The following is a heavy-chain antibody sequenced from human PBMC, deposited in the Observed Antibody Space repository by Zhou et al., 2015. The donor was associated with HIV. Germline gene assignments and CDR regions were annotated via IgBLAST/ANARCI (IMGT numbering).Heavy chain of an antibody. CDR3: ARAKMEATYDLWTTGPYAGYMDV. Sequence: APGKGLEWVSYISSSGSTIYYADSVKGRSTISRDNAKNSLHLQMNSLRAEDTAVYYCARAKMEATYDLWTTGPYAGYMDVWGKGTTVTVSS. CDR2: ISSSGSTI. V-gene: IGHV3-11*04. D-gene: IGHD3/OR15-3a*01. J-gene: IGHJ6*03.